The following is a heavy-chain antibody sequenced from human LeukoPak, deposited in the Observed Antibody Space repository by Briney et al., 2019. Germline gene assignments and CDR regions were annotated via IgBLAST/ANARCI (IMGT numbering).Heavy chain of an antibody. CDR1: GGTFSSYA. V-gene: IGHV1-69*06. J-gene: IGHJ5*02. D-gene: IGHD3-10*01. CDR3: ARDRRTMVRPNWFDP. Sequence: ASVKVSCKASGGTFSSYAISWVRQAPGQGLEWMGGIIPIFGTANYAQKFQGRVTITADKSTSTAYMELSSLRSEDTAVYYCARDRRTMVRPNWFDPWGQGTLVTVSS. CDR2: IIPIFGTA.